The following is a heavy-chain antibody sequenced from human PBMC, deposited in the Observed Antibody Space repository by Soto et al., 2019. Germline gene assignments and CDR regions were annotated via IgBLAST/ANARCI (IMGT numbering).Heavy chain of an antibody. V-gene: IGHV1-2*02. CDR3: VRGQSVLYLDL. CDR1: GDTFIDFY. J-gene: IGHJ6*02. D-gene: IGHD2-2*02. Sequence: ASAKVSCKSSGDTFIDFYIDWVRQAPGQGLEWVGWINPKNGGINYAQKFQGRFTMTRDTSVNTPYMDLNRLNFDDSDIYYCVRGQSVLYLDLWGRGTKVPVS. CDR2: INPKNGGI.